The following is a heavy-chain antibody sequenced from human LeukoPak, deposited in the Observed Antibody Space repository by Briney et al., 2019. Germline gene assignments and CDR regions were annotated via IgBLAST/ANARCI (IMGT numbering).Heavy chain of an antibody. J-gene: IGHJ2*01. Sequence: GGSLRLSCATSGSIFTTYGIHWVRQAPGKGLEWVAVISYDGSNEFYTDSVKGRFTMSRDNSKNTLYLQMNSLRSEDTAVYYCARDPQRWQQLPHYWYFDLWGRGTLVIVSS. CDR3: ARDPQRWQQLPHYWYFDL. D-gene: IGHD5-24*01. CDR1: GSIFTTYG. V-gene: IGHV3-30*03. CDR2: ISYDGSNE.